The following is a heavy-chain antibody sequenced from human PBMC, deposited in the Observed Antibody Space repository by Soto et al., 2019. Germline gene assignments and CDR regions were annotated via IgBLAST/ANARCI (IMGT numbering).Heavy chain of an antibody. CDR2: ISYDGSNK. CDR1: GFTFSSYG. Sequence: QVQLVESGGGVVQPGRSLRLSCAASGFTFSSYGMHWVRQAPGKGLEWVAVISYDGSNKYYADSVKGRFTISRDNSKNTQYLQMNSLRAEDTAVYYWAKGIWFGELLSFYSDYRMDVWGQGTTVTVSS. V-gene: IGHV3-30*18. CDR3: AKGIWFGELLSFYSDYRMDV. J-gene: IGHJ6*02. D-gene: IGHD3-10*01.